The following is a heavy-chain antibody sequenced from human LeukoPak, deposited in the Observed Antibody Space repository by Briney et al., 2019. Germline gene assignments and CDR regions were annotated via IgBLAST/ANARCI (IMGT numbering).Heavy chain of an antibody. Sequence: ASVKVSCKASRGTFSSYGISWVRQAPGQGLEWMGRIIPIFGTANYAQKFQGRVTITTDESTSTAYMELSSLRSEDTAVYYCARDGKLTGAPYFDYWGQGTLVTVSS. CDR2: IIPIFGTA. D-gene: IGHD7-27*01. CDR3: ARDGKLTGAPYFDY. J-gene: IGHJ4*02. CDR1: RGTFSSYG. V-gene: IGHV1-69*05.